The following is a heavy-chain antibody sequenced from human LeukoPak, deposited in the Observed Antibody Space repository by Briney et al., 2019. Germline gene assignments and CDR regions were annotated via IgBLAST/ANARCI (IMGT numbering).Heavy chain of an antibody. J-gene: IGHJ4*02. V-gene: IGHV3-7*01. CDR3: AKYLNRAFDH. CDR2: IRHDGSDS. CDR1: GFPFNIYY. D-gene: IGHD1-14*01. Sequence: GGSLRLSCAASGFPFNIYYMAWVRQAPGKGPEWVAHIRHDGSDSGYIESVEGRFTISRENSKNLMYLQMNNLRVEDTAVYYCAKYLNRAFDHWGQGTLVTVSS.